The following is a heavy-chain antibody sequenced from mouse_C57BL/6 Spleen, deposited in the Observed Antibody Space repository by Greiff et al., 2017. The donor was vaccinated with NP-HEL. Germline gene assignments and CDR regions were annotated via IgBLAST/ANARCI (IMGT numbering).Heavy chain of an antibody. J-gene: IGHJ2*01. Sequence: QVQLKQPGAELVMPGASVKLSCKASGYTFTSYWMHWVKQRPGQGLEWIGEIDPSDSYTNYNQKFKGKSTLTVDKSSSTAYMQLSSLTSEDSAVYYCARFYSGFFDYWGQGTTLTVSS. CDR3: ARFYSGFFDY. CDR1: GYTFTSYW. D-gene: IGHD2-2*01. V-gene: IGHV1-69*01. CDR2: IDPSDSYT.